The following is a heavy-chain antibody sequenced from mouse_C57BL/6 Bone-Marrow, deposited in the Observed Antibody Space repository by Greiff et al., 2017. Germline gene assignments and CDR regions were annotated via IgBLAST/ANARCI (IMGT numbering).Heavy chain of an antibody. CDR1: GYTFTSYW. CDR3: ARGDYCGSSPAWFAY. CDR2: IDPNSGGT. J-gene: IGHJ3*01. D-gene: IGHD1-1*01. Sequence: QSCKASGYTFTSYWMHWVKQRPGRGLEWIGRIDPNSGGTKYNEKFKSKATLTVDKPSSTAYMQLSSLTSEDSAVYYCARGDYCGSSPAWFAYWGQGTLVTVSA. V-gene: IGHV1-72*01.